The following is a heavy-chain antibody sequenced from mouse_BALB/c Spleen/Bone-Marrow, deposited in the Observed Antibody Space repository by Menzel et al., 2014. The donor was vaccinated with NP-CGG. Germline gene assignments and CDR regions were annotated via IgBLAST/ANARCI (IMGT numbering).Heavy chain of an antibody. CDR1: GYTFTSYR. J-gene: IGHJ3*01. V-gene: IGHV1S41*01. CDR3: ARGYGNSAWFAY. D-gene: IGHD2-10*02. Sequence: DLVKPGASVKLSCKASGYTFTSYRINWIKQRPGQGLEWIGRIAPGSGSTYYNEMFKGKATLTVDTSSSTAYIQPSSLSSEDSAVYFCARGYGNSAWFAYWGQGTLVTVSA. CDR2: IAPGSGST.